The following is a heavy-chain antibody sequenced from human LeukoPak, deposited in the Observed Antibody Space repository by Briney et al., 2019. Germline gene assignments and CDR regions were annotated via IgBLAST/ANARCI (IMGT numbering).Heavy chain of an antibody. J-gene: IGHJ4*02. D-gene: IGHD3-9*01. Sequence: PSETLSLTCSVSGGSISSSSYYWGWIRQPPGKGLEWIGSIYYSGSTYYNPSLKSRVTISVDTSKNQFSLKLSSVTAADTAVYYCARRVTYYDILTGNYFDYWGQGTLVTVSS. CDR1: GGSISSSSYY. V-gene: IGHV4-39*01. CDR3: ARRVTYYDILTGNYFDY. CDR2: IYYSGST.